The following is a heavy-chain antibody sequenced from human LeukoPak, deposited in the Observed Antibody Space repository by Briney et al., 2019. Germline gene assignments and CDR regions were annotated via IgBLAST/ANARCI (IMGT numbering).Heavy chain of an antibody. CDR3: ARDRASYDFWSGYYPDAFDI. V-gene: IGHV1-2*02. Sequence: ASVKVSCKASGYTFSGYYIHWVRQAPGQGLEWMGWINPNSGGTDYAQKFQGRVTMTRDTSISTAYMELSSLRSDDTAVYYCARDRASYDFWSGYYPDAFDIWGQGTMVTVSS. CDR1: GYTFSGYY. D-gene: IGHD3-3*01. J-gene: IGHJ3*02. CDR2: INPNSGGT.